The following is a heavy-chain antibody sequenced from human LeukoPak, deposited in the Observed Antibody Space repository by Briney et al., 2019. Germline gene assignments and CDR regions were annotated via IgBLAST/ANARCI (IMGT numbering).Heavy chain of an antibody. Sequence: GGSLRLSCAASGFTFSSYDIHWVRQTTGKGLEWVSGIGTAGEIYYPGSVKGRFTISRENAKNSLYLQMNSLRAGDTAVYYCARAAYSSTWYSRYFDLWGRGTLVTVSS. D-gene: IGHD6-13*01. CDR3: ARAAYSSTWYSRYFDL. CDR2: IGTAGEI. CDR1: GFTFSSYD. J-gene: IGHJ2*01. V-gene: IGHV3-13*01.